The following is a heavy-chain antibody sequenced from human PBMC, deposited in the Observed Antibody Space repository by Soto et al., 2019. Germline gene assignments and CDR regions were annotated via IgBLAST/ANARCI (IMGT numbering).Heavy chain of an antibody. D-gene: IGHD6-13*01. CDR3: ARDPPGIAASGGG. J-gene: IGHJ6*02. CDR1: GFTFSTYA. CDR2: IYSGGST. V-gene: IGHV3-66*01. Sequence: GGSLRLSCAASGFTFSTYAMAWVRQAPGKGLEWVSLIYSGGSTHYADSVKGRFTISRDNSKNTLYLQMNSLRAEDTAVYYCARDPPGIAASGGGWGPGTTVTVSS.